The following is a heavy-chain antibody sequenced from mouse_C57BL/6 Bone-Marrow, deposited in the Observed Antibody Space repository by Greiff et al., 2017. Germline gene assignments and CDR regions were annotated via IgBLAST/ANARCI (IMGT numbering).Heavy chain of an antibody. CDR1: GFNIKDDY. CDR3: TTWDSAGDFDV. CDR2: IDPENGGT. J-gene: IGHJ1*03. D-gene: IGHD6-1*01. Sequence: VQLKQSGAELVRPGASVKLSCTASGFNIKDDYMHWVKQRPERGLEWIGWIDPENGGTEYDAKFQGKATITVDTTSNTAYLPRSSLTSEDTAVYYCTTWDSAGDFDVWGTGTTVTVSA. V-gene: IGHV14-4*01.